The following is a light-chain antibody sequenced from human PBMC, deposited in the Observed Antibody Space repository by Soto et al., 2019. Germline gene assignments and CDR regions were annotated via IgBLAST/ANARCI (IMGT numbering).Light chain of an antibody. J-gene: IGLJ2*01. CDR1: SIDVGGYNY. V-gene: IGLV2-11*01. CDR3: CSYAGNYFVI. Sequence: QSALTQPRSVSGSPGQSVTISCTGTSIDVGGYNYVSWYQQHPGKAPKLIIYDVSKRPSGVPDRFSGSKSANTASLTISGLQAEDEADYYCCSYAGNYFVIFGGGTKLTVL. CDR2: DVS.